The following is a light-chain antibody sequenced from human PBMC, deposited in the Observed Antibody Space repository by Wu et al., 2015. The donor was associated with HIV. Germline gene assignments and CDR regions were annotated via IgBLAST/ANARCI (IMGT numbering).Light chain of an antibody. Sequence: EIVMTQSPATLSVSPGERATLSCRASQSISSILAWYQQKPGQVPRLLIYGASTRATGIPARFSGSGSGTEFTLTISSMQSEDFAVYYCQQYNNWLTFGGGTKVEIK. J-gene: IGKJ4*01. V-gene: IGKV3-15*01. CDR2: GAS. CDR1: QSISSI. CDR3: QQYNNWLT.